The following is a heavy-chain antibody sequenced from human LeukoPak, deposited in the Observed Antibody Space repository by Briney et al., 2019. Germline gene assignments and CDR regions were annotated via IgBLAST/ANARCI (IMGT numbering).Heavy chain of an antibody. CDR2: ISASGGTT. Sequence: GGSLRLSCSTSGVTFSGYSMNWVRRAPGKGLEWLSYISASGGTTYYADSVNGRFTISRDNAKNSLFLQMNSLRVDDTAMYFCARSSLERHYSFDFWGRGTLVTVSS. V-gene: IGHV3-48*01. D-gene: IGHD1-1*01. CDR1: GVTFSGYS. CDR3: ARSSLERHYSFDF. J-gene: IGHJ4*02.